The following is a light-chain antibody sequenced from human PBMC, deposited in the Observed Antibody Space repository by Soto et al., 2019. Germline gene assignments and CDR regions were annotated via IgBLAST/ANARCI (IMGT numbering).Light chain of an antibody. CDR3: QQANSFPLT. CDR1: QSVGSR. V-gene: IGKV1-12*01. CDR2: AAS. J-gene: IGKJ4*01. Sequence: DIQMTQSPSTLCASVGDGRSMXCRASQSVGSRLAWFQQKPGKAPKLLIDAASSLQRGGPSRFSCSGSVTDFTRTISSLQPEDFATYYGQQANSFPLTFGGGTKVDI.